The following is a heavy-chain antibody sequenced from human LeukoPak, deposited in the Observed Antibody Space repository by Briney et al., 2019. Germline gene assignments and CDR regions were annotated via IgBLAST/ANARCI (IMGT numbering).Heavy chain of an antibody. CDR2: ISYDGNYK. J-gene: IGHJ4*02. CDR3: AKDGLYSSNLLRPNSGWYYFDY. Sequence: GRSLRLSCASSGFTFNTYGMHWVRQAPGKGLEWVALISYDGNYKYYADSVKGRFTISRDNSKNTLYLQMNSLRAEDTAAYYCAKDGLYSSNLLRPNSGWYYFDYWGQGTLVTVSS. CDR1: GFTFNTYG. D-gene: IGHD6-13*01. V-gene: IGHV3-30*18.